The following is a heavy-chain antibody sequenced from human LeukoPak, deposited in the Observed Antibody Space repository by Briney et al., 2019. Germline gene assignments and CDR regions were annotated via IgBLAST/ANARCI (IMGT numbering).Heavy chain of an antibody. J-gene: IGHJ4*02. Sequence: PGRSLRLSCAASGFTFSSYAMHWVRQAPGEGLEWVAVISFDGSNDNYADSVKGRFTISRDNSKNTLYLQMSSLRGEDTAVYYCARDFGWLSHFDYWGQGTLVSASS. D-gene: IGHD3-9*01. CDR1: GFTFSSYA. CDR3: ARDFGWLSHFDY. CDR2: ISFDGSND. V-gene: IGHV3-30-3*01.